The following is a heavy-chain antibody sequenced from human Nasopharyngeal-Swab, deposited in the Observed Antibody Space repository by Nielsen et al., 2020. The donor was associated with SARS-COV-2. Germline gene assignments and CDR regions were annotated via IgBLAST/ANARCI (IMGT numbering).Heavy chain of an antibody. CDR3: ASGGGIGCSGGSCYSSLWYYYYMDV. V-gene: IGHV3-69-1*01. D-gene: IGHD2-15*01. CDR2: ISSSSYI. J-gene: IGHJ6*03. Sequence: WIRQPPGKGLEWVSSISSSSYIYYADSVKGRFTISRDNAKNSLYPQMNSLRAEDTAVYYCASGGGIGCSGGSCYSSLWYYYYMDVWAKGPRSPSP.